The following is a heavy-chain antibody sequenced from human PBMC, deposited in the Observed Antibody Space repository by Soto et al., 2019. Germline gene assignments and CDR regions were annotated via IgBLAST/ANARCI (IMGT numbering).Heavy chain of an antibody. D-gene: IGHD5-18*01. J-gene: IGHJ6*02. CDR3: ARDWGPAIYGYFPRSNYYYYGMDV. CDR2: ISAYNGNT. CDR1: GYTFTSYG. V-gene: IGHV1-18*04. Sequence: GASVKVSCKASGYTFTSYGISWVRQAPGQGLEWMGRISAYNGNTNYAQKLQGRVTMTTDTSTSTAYMELRSLRSDDTAVYYCARDWGPAIYGYFPRSNYYYYGMDVWGQGTTVTVSS.